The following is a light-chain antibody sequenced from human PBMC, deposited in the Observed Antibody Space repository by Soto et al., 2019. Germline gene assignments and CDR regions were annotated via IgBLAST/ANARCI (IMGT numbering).Light chain of an antibody. Sequence: DIVVTQSAATLSLSTGQTATLSCRASQSVSSYLAWYQQRAGQAPRLLIYEGSNRATGIPTRFSGSGSGTDFTLTISGLEPEDFAVYYCQQRNNWPWTFGQRTKVDIK. CDR1: QSVSSY. CDR3: QQRNNWPWT. CDR2: EGS. V-gene: IGKV3-11*01. J-gene: IGKJ1*01.